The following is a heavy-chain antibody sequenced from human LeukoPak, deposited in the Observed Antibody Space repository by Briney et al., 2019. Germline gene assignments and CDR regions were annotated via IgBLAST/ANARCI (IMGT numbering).Heavy chain of an antibody. CDR1: GYTFTGYG. CDR3: ARDLVWEYYYDSSGYSAFDY. D-gene: IGHD3-22*01. Sequence: ASVKVSCKASGYTFTGYGSSWVRQAPGQGLEWMGWISAYNGNTNYAQKLQGRVTMTTDTSTSTAYMELRSLRSDDTAVYYCARDLVWEYYYDSSGYSAFDYWGQGTLVTVSS. J-gene: IGHJ4*02. CDR2: ISAYNGNT. V-gene: IGHV1-18*01.